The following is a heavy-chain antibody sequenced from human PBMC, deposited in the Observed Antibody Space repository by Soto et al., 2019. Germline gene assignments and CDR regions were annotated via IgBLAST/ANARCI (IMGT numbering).Heavy chain of an antibody. CDR1: GGSISSGGYS. D-gene: IGHD5-18*01. CDR3: ARGAAMVDY. J-gene: IGHJ4*02. V-gene: IGHV4-30-2*01. Sequence: QLQLQESGSGLVKPSQTLSLTCAVSGGSISSGGYSWSWIRQPPGKGLECIGYISHSGSTYYNPSLKSRVTTSVDRSKNQFSLKLSSVAAADTAVYYWARGAAMVDYWGQGTLVTVSS. CDR2: ISHSGST.